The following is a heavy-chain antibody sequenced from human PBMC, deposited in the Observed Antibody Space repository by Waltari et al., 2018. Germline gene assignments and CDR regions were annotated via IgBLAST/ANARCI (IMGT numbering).Heavy chain of an antibody. CDR3: ARLPTKYYDSIGWGFFDQ. J-gene: IGHJ4*02. CDR1: GDILSDAH. D-gene: IGHD3-22*01. V-gene: IGHV4-59*08. CDR2: LRNTGGT. Sequence: HVQLQESGPGLVKPSETLSLTCTVSGDILSDAHWTWIRQAPGKGLEWIAYLRNTGGTKCTPSLQSRVTISADTSKKQFSLRLTSVTAADTAVYYCARLPTKYYDSIGWGFFDQWGQGILVTVSP.